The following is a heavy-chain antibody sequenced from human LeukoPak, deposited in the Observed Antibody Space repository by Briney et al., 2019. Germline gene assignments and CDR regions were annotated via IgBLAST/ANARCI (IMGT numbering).Heavy chain of an antibody. D-gene: IGHD5/OR15-5a*01. J-gene: IGHJ2*01. CDR2: IIPMFGTA. V-gene: IGHV1-69*05. Sequence: SVKVSCKASRGTFSIYAISWVRQAPGQGLEWMGGIIPMFGTANYAQKFQGRVTITTDESTSTTYMELSGLKSEDTAVYYCARARGIYEGYFDLWGRGTLVTVSS. CDR3: ARARGIYEGYFDL. CDR1: RGTFSIYA.